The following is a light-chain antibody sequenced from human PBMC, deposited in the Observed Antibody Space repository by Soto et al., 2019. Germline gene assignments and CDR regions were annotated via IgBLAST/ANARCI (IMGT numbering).Light chain of an antibody. CDR1: QTISSTY. Sequence: EIVLTQSPGTLSLSPGERATLSCRASQTISSTYLAWYQLKPGQVPRLLIYGASSRATDIPDRFSGSGSGTDFTLTISRLEPEDFAVYYCQQYGSSFLVTFGQGTRLGLN. CDR2: GAS. CDR3: QQYGSSFLVT. V-gene: IGKV3-20*01. J-gene: IGKJ5*01.